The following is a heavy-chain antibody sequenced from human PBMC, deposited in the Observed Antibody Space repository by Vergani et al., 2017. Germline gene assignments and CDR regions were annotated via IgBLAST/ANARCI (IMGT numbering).Heavy chain of an antibody. CDR1: GFTFSRSW. V-gene: IGHV3-7*01. D-gene: IGHD3-22*01. CDR3: ARDFRQAYYYDSSGYPSSRNVAFDI. J-gene: IGHJ3*02. Sequence: EVQLVESGGGLVQPGGSLRLSCATSGFTFSRSWMSWVRQAPGKGLEWVANIKQDGSEKYYVDSVKGRFTISRDNAKNSLYLQMNSLRAEDTAVYYCARDFRQAYYYDSSGYPSSRNVAFDIWGQGTMVTVSS. CDR2: IKQDGSEK.